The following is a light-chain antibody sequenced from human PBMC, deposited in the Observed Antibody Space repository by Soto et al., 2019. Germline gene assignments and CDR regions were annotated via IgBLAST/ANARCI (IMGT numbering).Light chain of an antibody. CDR2: GTS. CDR3: QQYVSSLFT. V-gene: IGKV3-20*01. J-gene: IGKJ3*01. CDR1: QSVSSTS. Sequence: DIVLTQSPGTLSLSPGERATLSCRASQSVSSTSLAWYQQKPGQAPRLLIYGTSTRATGIPDRFSVSRSGTDFTLTISRLEPEDFAVYYCQQYVSSLFTFGPGNKVDIK.